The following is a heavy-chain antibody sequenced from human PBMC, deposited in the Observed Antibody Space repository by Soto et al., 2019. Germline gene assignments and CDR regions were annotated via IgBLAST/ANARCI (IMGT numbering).Heavy chain of an antibody. V-gene: IGHV1-18*01. Sequence: QVQLVQSGAEVKKPGASVKVSCKASGYTFTSYGISWVRQAPGQGLEWMGWISAYNGNTNYAQKRQGRVTMTTDTSTSTAYMELRSLRSDDTAVYYCARDGRYFDWLPSPPFDYWGQGTLVTVSS. CDR3: ARDGRYFDWLPSPPFDY. CDR2: ISAYNGNT. D-gene: IGHD3-9*01. J-gene: IGHJ4*02. CDR1: GYTFTSYG.